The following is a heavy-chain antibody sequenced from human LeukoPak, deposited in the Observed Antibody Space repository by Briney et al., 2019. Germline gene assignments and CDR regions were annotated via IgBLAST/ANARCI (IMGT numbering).Heavy chain of an antibody. CDR1: GFAFHNYA. J-gene: IGHJ4*02. CDR2: ISSSSSTI. Sequence: GGSLRLSCVGSGFAFHNYAMHWVRRPPGKGLEWVSYISSSSSTIYYADSVKGRFTISRDNAKNSLYLQMNSLRAEDTAVYYCARGDGRYSSSRDYWGQGTLVTVSS. V-gene: IGHV3-48*04. D-gene: IGHD6-13*01. CDR3: ARGDGRYSSSRDY.